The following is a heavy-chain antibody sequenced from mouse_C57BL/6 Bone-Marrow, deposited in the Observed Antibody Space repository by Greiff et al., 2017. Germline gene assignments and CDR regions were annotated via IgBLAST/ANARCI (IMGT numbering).Heavy chain of an antibody. V-gene: IGHV5-16*01. CDR2: INYDGSST. D-gene: IGHD1-1*01. J-gene: IGHJ4*01. Sequence: EVQVVESEGGLVQPGSSMKLSCTASGFTFSDYYMAWVRQVPEKGLEWVANINYDGSSTYYLDSLKSRFIISRDNAKNILYLQMSSRKSEDTATYYCARVTTVVATSNAMDYWGQGTSVTVSS. CDR1: GFTFSDYY. CDR3: ARVTTVVATSNAMDY.